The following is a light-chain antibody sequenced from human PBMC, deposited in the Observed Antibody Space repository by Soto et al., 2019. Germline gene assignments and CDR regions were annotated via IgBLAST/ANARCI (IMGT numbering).Light chain of an antibody. J-gene: IGKJ2*01. V-gene: IGKV3-15*01. CDR3: QHYNNWPPEST. CDR2: AAS. CDR1: QSVGSN. Sequence: EIVMTQSPATLSVSPGGRVTLSCRASQSVGSNLAWSQQKPGQAPRLLIYAASARATGIPARFSGSGSGTEFTLTISSLQSEDFALYYCQHYNNWPPESTFGQGTKLEIK.